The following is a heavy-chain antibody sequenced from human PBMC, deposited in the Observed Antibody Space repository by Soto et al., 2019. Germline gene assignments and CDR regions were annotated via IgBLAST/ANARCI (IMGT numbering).Heavy chain of an antibody. J-gene: IGHJ6*02. CDR3: ARLGHTPRIVSIAATLRSYYYYYGMDV. D-gene: IGHD6-6*01. V-gene: IGHV4-39*01. CDR2: IYYSGST. Sequence: SETLSLTCTVSGGSISSSSYYWGWIRQPPGKGLEWIGSIYYSGSTYYNPSLKSRVTISVDTSKNQFSLKLSSVTAADTAVYYCARLGHTPRIVSIAATLRSYYYYYGMDVWGQGTTVTVS. CDR1: GGSISSSSYY.